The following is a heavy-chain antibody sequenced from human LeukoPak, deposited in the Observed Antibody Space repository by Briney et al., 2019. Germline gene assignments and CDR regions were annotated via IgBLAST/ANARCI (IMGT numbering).Heavy chain of an antibody. Sequence: GRSLRLSCVASGFTFNIYGMHWARQAPGKGLEWVAALWYDGGNQYYADSVKGRFSISRDNSRNTLYLQMDSLRAEDTAVYYCARDGGYYYGSGTYFYYYFDLCGQGTPVTVSS. CDR3: ARDGGYYYGSGTYFYYYFDL. D-gene: IGHD3-10*01. CDR1: GFTFNIYG. CDR2: LWYDGGNQ. V-gene: IGHV3-33*01. J-gene: IGHJ4*02.